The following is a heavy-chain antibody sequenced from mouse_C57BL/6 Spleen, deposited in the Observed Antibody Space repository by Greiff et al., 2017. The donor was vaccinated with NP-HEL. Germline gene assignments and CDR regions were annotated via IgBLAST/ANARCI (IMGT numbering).Heavy chain of an antibody. Sequence: EVKLVESGGGLVKPGGSLKLSCAASGFTFSSYTMSWVRQTPEKRLEWVATISGGGGNTYYPDSVKGRFTISRDNAKNTLYLQMSSLRSEDTALYYCARHPTKDYFDYWGQGTTLTVSS. CDR1: GFTFSSYT. CDR2: ISGGGGNT. J-gene: IGHJ2*01. V-gene: IGHV5-9*01. CDR3: ARHPTKDYFDY. D-gene: IGHD1-3*01.